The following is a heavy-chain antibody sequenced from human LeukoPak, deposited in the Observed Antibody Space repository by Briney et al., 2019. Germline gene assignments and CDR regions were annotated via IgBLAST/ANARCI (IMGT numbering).Heavy chain of an antibody. Sequence: SQTLSLTCTVSGGSISSGGYYWSWIRQHPGKGLEWIGYIYYSGSTFYNPSLKSRVTISVDTSKNQFSLKLSSVTAADTAVYYCARDRGPYSGYDSYYFDYWGQGTLVTVSS. J-gene: IGHJ4*02. V-gene: IGHV4-31*03. CDR1: GGSISSGGYY. D-gene: IGHD5-12*01. CDR3: ARDRGPYSGYDSYYFDY. CDR2: IYYSGST.